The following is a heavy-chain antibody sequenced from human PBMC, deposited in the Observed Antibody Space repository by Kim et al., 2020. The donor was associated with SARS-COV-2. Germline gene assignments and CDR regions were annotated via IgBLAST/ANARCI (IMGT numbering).Heavy chain of an antibody. D-gene: IGHD6-19*01. V-gene: IGHV3-9*01. CDR2: ISWNSGII. Sequence: GGSLRLSCAASGFTFDDYAMHWVRQAPGKGLEWVSGISWNSGIIGYADSVKGRFTISRDNAKNSLYLQMNSLRAEDTALYYCAKIFSSGWSTGADYWGQGTLVTVSS. CDR1: GFTFDDYA. J-gene: IGHJ4*02. CDR3: AKIFSSGWSTGADY.